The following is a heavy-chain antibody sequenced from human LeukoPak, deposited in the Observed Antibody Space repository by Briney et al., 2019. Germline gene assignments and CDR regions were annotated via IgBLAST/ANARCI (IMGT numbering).Heavy chain of an antibody. V-gene: IGHV1-3*01. Sequence: ASVKVSCKASGYTVTSYAMHWVRQAPGQRLEWMGLINAGNGNTKYSQKFQGRVTITRDTSASTAYMELSSLRSEDTAVYYCARDYSSGWFRNWFDPWGQGTLVTVSS. D-gene: IGHD6-19*01. CDR1: GYTVTSYA. CDR3: ARDYSSGWFRNWFDP. J-gene: IGHJ5*02. CDR2: INAGNGNT.